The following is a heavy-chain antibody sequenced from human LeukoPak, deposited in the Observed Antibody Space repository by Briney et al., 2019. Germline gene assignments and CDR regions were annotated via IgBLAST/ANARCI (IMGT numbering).Heavy chain of an antibody. D-gene: IGHD3-22*01. CDR1: GGSISSYY. V-gene: IGHV4-59*01. J-gene: IGHJ4*02. Sequence: PSETLPLTCTVSGGSISSYYWSWIRQSPGRGLEWIGYISDSGSTNYNPSLKSRVTISVDTSKNQFSLMLSSVTAADTAVYYCARGYDSSAYYPFNYWGQGTLVTVSS. CDR2: ISDSGST. CDR3: ARGYDSSAYYPFNY.